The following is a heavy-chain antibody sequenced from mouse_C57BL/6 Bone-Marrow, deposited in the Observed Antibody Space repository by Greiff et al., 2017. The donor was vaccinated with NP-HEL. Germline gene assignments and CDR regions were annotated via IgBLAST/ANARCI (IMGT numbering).Heavy chain of an antibody. CDR2: IYPSDSET. CDR3: ASIYYGYDGFAY. J-gene: IGHJ3*01. D-gene: IGHD2-2*01. CDR1: GYTFTSYW. V-gene: IGHV1-61*01. Sequence: VQLQQSGAELVRPGSSVKLSCKASGYTFTSYWMDWVKQRPGQGLEWIGNIYPSDSETHYNQKFKDKATLTVDKSSSTAYMQLSSLTSEDSAVYYCASIYYGYDGFAYWGQGTLVTVSA.